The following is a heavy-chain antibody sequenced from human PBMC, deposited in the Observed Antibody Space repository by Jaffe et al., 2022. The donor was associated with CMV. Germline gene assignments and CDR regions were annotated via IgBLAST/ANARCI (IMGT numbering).Heavy chain of an antibody. J-gene: IGHJ4*02. CDR2: IWYDGSNK. D-gene: IGHD2-15*01. Sequence: QVQLVESGGGVVQPGRSLRLSCAASGFTFSSYGMHWVRQAPGKGLEWVAVIWYDGSNKYYADSVKGRFTISRDNSKNTLYLQMNSLRAEDTAVYYCARDHPLLSFDYWGQGTLVTVSS. CDR1: GFTFSSYG. V-gene: IGHV3-33*01. CDR3: ARDHPLLSFDY.